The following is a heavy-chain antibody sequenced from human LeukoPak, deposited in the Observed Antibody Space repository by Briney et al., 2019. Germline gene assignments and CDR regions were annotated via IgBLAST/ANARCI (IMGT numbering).Heavy chain of an antibody. CDR1: GFTFSSYW. V-gene: IGHV3-74*01. CDR3: ARDPGYYYPTI. Sequence: GGSLRLSCAASGFTFSSYWMHWVRHAPGKGLVWVSRINSDGSSTSYADSVKGRFTISRDNAKNTLYLQMNSLRAEDTAVYYCARDPGYYYPTIWGQGTMVTVSS. D-gene: IGHD3-10*01. CDR2: INSDGSST. J-gene: IGHJ3*02.